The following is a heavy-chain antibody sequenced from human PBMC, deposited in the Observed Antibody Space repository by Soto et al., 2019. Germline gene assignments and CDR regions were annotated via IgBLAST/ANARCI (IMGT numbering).Heavy chain of an antibody. J-gene: IGHJ3*02. CDR1: GYSFTSYW. V-gene: IGHV5-51*01. CDR2: IYPGDSDT. CDR3: ARTYYDFWSGYSLDAFDI. Sequence: TGESLKISCKGSGYSFTSYWIGWVRQMPGKGLEWMGIIYPGDSDTRYSPSFQGQVTISADKSISTAYLQWSSLKASDTAMYYCARTYYDFWSGYSLDAFDIWGQGTMVTVSS. D-gene: IGHD3-3*01.